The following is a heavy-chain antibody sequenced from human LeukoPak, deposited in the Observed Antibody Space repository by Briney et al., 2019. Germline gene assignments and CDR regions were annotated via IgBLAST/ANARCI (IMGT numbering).Heavy chain of an antibody. CDR2: LSGSGSST. CDR1: GFPFSTYA. CDR3: AKDAAGPEY. Sequence: PGGSLRLSCAASGFPFSTYAMSWVRQAPGKGLERVSALSGSGSSTYYADFVKGRFTISRDNSETTLYLQMNSLRLEDTAIYYCAKDAAGPEYWGQGTLVTVSS. J-gene: IGHJ4*02. V-gene: IGHV3-23*01. D-gene: IGHD6-13*01.